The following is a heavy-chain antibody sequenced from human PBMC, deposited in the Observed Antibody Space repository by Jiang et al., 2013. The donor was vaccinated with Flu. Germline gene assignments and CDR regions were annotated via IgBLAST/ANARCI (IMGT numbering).Heavy chain of an antibody. D-gene: IGHD2-15*01. Sequence: GFTFSGHAMHWVRQAPGKGLEWAAKMWYDGSNEDYADSVKGRFTISRDNSKNILYLQMNSLRAEDTAVYYCARRYCSGGSCYPMTFDYWGQGTLVTVSS. V-gene: IGHV3-33*01. CDR1: GFTFSGHA. CDR2: MWYDGSNE. J-gene: IGHJ4*02. CDR3: ARRYCSGGSCYPMTFDY.